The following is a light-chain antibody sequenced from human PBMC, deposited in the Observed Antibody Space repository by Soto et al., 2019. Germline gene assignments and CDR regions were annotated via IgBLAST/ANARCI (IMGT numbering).Light chain of an antibody. CDR1: QSIDSW. Sequence: DIQMTQSPSTLPASIGDRVTITCRASQSIDSWLAWYQQKPGKAPELLIHKASSLQSGVPSRFSGSVTGTEFTLTISSLQPEDFATYYCQQYSRYPLAFGGGTKVE. J-gene: IGKJ4*01. CDR3: QQYSRYPLA. CDR2: KAS. V-gene: IGKV1-5*03.